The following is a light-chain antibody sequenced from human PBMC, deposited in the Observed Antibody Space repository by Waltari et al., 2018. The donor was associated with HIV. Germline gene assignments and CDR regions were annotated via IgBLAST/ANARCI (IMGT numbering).Light chain of an antibody. J-gene: IGLJ2*01. CDR1: SSNIGYNY. CDR3: ATWDDSLNGRL. V-gene: IGLV1-47*01. Sequence: QSVLTQPPSASGTPGQRVTISCSGNSSNIGYNYVSWYQQLPGAAPKLFSYANDRRPSGVPDRFSGSKSGTSASLAISGLRSEDQGDYYCATWDDSLNGRLFGGGTKLTVL. CDR2: AND.